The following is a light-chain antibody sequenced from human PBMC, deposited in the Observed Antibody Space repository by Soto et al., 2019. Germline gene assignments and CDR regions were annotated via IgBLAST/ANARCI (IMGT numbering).Light chain of an antibody. CDR1: QSFNSIY. J-gene: IGKJ1*01. V-gene: IGKV3-20*01. CDR2: GAS. CDR3: HQYDSWT. Sequence: EIVLTQSPGTLSLSAGESATLSCRASQSFNSIYLAWYQQKPGQAPRLLIYGASSRATGIPDRFSGSGYGTDFTLTISRLEPEDCAVYYCHQYDSWTFGQGTKV.